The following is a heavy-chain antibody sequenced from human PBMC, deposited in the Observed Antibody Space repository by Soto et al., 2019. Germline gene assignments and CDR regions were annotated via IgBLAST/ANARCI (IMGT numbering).Heavy chain of an antibody. CDR3: ARAQILGSSWYDFDY. CDR1: GFTFSSYG. Sequence: GGSLRLSCAASGFTFSSYGMHWVRQAPGKGLEWVAVIWYDGSNKYYADSVKGRFTISRDNSKNTLYLQMNSLRAEDTAVYYCARAQILGSSWYDFDYWGQGTLVTVSS. V-gene: IGHV3-33*01. J-gene: IGHJ4*02. D-gene: IGHD6-13*01. CDR2: IWYDGSNK.